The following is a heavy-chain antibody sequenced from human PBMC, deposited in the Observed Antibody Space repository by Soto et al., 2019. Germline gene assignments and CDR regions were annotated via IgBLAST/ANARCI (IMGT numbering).Heavy chain of an antibody. J-gene: IGHJ6*02. Sequence: GGSLRLSCAASGFTFSHYAMTWVRQAPGKGLEWVSSVSGRGGSTKYADSVKDRFTISRDDSKNTLYLQMNSLRAEDTAIYYCAKDSTVTTSLYFYYYGFDVWGQGTTVTVSS. D-gene: IGHD4-17*01. CDR3: AKDSTVTTSLYFYYYGFDV. CDR2: VSGRGGST. CDR1: GFTFSHYA. V-gene: IGHV3-23*01.